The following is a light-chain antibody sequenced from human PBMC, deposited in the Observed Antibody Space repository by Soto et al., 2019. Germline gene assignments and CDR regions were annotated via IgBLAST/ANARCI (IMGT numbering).Light chain of an antibody. CDR2: AAS. CDR1: QNINAF. V-gene: IGKV1-39*01. J-gene: IGKJ1*01. CDR3: QQSYSTSWT. Sequence: DIPMTQSPSSLSASLGDRVTITCRATQNINAFLHWYQQKPRQAPKLLIYAASRLQTGVPSRFTGSGSGTDFTLTISSLRPEDSATYFCQQSYSTSWTFGQGTKVEIK.